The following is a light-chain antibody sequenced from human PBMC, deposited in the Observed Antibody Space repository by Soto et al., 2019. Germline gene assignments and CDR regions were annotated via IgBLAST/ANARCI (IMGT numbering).Light chain of an antibody. CDR3: QQYNEWPRT. Sequence: ETVMTKSPATLSLSHGERVTLSCRASQSVRTNLVWYQQSPGQPPRLLIYGASDRVAGVPDRFSGSGSGTDFTLTISGLQSEDCAVYYCQQYNEWPRTFGQGTKVDIK. V-gene: IGKV3-15*01. CDR2: GAS. CDR1: QSVRTN. J-gene: IGKJ2*01.